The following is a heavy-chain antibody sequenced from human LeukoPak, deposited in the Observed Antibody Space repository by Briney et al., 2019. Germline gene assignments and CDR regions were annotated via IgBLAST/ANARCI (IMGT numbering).Heavy chain of an antibody. D-gene: IGHD3-22*01. CDR2: ISGDSIDT. Sequence: PGGSLRPSCAASGFTFSSYSMTWVRQVPGKGLEWVSAISGDSIDTYYADSVKGRFTISRDNSKSTLYLQMNSLRAEDTAVYYCAAGNYYDSSGYYYWGQGTLVTVPS. J-gene: IGHJ4*02. V-gene: IGHV3-23*01. CDR1: GFTFSSYS. CDR3: AAGNYYDSSGYYY.